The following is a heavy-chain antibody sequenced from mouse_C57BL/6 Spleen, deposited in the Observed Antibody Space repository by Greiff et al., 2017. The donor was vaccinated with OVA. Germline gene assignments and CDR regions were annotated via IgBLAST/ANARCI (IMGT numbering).Heavy chain of an antibody. CDR2: IYPRSGNT. CDR1: GYTFTSYG. Sequence: QVQLQQSGAELARPGASVKLSCKASGYTFTSYGISWVKQRTGQGLEWIGEIYPRSGNTYYNEKFKGKATLTADKSSSTAYMELRSLTSEDSAVYFCARAAELSWFAYWGQGTLVTVSA. CDR3: ARAAELSWFAY. V-gene: IGHV1-81*01. D-gene: IGHD4-1*01. J-gene: IGHJ3*01.